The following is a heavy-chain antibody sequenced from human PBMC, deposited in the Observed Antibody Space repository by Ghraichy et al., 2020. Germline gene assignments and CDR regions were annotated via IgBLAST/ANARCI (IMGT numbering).Heavy chain of an antibody. CDR3: VRSYSGSYTQFDY. CDR1: GFSFSTYS. J-gene: IGHJ4*02. CDR2: INSYKTDI. V-gene: IGHV3-21*01. Sequence: GGSLRLSCAASGFSFSTYSLNWVRQAPGKGLEWVSSINSYKTDIYYADSVKGRFTISRDNAKNSLYLQMNSLRAEDTDVYYCVRSYSGSYTQFDYWGQGTLVTVSS. D-gene: IGHD1-26*01.